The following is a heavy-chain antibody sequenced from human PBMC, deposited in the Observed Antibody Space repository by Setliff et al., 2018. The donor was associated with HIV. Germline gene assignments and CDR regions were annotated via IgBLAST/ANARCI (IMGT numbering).Heavy chain of an antibody. Sequence: PGGSLRLSCAASGFTFSSDGMHWVRQAPGKGLEWVAYIHYDGTSKHYADSVKGRFTISSDNSKNTVHLLMNSLRAEDTALYYCAKDSDAYNFDYWGQGALVTASS. V-gene: IGHV3-30*02. D-gene: IGHD4-4*01. CDR2: IHYDGTSK. J-gene: IGHJ4*02. CDR1: GFTFSSDG. CDR3: AKDSDAYNFDY.